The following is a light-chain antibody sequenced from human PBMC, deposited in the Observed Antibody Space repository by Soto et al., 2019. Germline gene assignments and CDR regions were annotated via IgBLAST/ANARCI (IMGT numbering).Light chain of an antibody. V-gene: IGKV3-15*01. CDR1: EDVGSN. J-gene: IGKJ1*01. CDR2: GAS. Sequence: EIVMTQSPDTLSVSPGERVTLSCRASEDVGSNLAWYQQKVSQVPRLVIYGASSRATGMPARFSASGSGTEFTLTISSLQSEDFGVYYCQQYNQWPSWTFGQGTRVDI. CDR3: QQYNQWPSWT.